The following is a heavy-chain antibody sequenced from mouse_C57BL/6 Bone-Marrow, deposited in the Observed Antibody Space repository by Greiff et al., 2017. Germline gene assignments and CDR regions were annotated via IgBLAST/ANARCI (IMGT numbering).Heavy chain of an antibody. J-gene: IGHJ2*01. CDR2: INPYNGDT. V-gene: IGHV1-20*01. CDR1: GYSFTGYF. CDR3: ARSGITTVVASYYFDY. D-gene: IGHD1-1*01. Sequence: EVQLQQSGPELVKPGDSVKISCKASGYSFTGYFMNWVMQSHGKSLEWIGRINPYNGDTFYNQKFKGKATLTVDKSSSTAHMELRSLTSEDSVVYYCARSGITTVVASYYFDYWGQGTTLTVSS.